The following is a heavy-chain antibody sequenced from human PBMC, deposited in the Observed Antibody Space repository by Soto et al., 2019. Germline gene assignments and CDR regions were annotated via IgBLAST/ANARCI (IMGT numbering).Heavy chain of an antibody. J-gene: IGHJ4*02. Sequence: QVQLVESGGGVVRPGRSLRLSCAASGFTFSSYGIHWVRQAPGKGLEWVAVIWYDASNRYYAASVKGRFTSSRDNFKNTVYLQMNSLRAEDTAVYYCAREGADYLQLKYYFDYWGQGTLVNVSS. CDR3: AREGADYLQLKYYFDY. D-gene: IGHD4-17*01. V-gene: IGHV3-33*01. CDR1: GFTFSSYG. CDR2: IWYDASNR.